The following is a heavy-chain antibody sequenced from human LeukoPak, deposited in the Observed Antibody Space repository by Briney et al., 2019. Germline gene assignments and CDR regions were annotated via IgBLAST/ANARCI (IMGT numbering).Heavy chain of an antibody. V-gene: IGHV4-39*01. CDR3: ARHKSPLPLH. J-gene: IGHJ4*02. D-gene: IGHD3-10*01. CDR2: IYYSGST. Sequence: PSETLSLTCTVSGGSISSGGYYWSWIRQHPGKGLEWIGSIYYSGSTNYNPSLKSRVTISVDTSKNQFSLNLTSVTAADTAVYYCARHKSPLPLHWGQGTLVTVSS. CDR1: GGSISSGGYY.